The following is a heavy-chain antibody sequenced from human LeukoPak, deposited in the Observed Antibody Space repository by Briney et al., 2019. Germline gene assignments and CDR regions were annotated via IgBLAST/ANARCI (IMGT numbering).Heavy chain of an antibody. Sequence: SETLSLTCTVSGGSISSSSYYWGWIRQPPGKGLEWIGSIYYSGSTYYNPSLKSRVTISVDTSKNQFPLKLSSVTAADTAVYYCASSTYYDFWSSLPDAFDIWGQGTMVTVSS. D-gene: IGHD3-3*01. J-gene: IGHJ3*02. V-gene: IGHV4-39*06. CDR2: IYYSGST. CDR3: ASSTYYDFWSSLPDAFDI. CDR1: GGSISSSSYY.